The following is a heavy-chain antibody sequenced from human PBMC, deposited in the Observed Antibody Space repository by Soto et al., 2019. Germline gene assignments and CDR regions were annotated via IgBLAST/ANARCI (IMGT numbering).Heavy chain of an antibody. Sequence: QVQLVESGGGVVQPGRSLRLSCAASGFTFSSYGMHWVRQAPGKGLEWVAVISYDGSNKYYADSVKGRFTISRDNSKNTLYLQMNSLRAEDTAVYYCAKDSPPDIVGTVTKDYWGQGTLVTVSS. CDR3: AKDSPPDIVGTVTKDY. J-gene: IGHJ4*02. CDR1: GFTFSSYG. D-gene: IGHD4-17*01. CDR2: ISYDGSNK. V-gene: IGHV3-30*18.